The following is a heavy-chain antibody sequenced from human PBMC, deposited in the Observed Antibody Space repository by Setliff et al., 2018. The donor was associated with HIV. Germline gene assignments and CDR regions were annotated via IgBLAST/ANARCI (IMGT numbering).Heavy chain of an antibody. J-gene: IGHJ6*03. CDR1: GYSFTNYW. CDR2: IYGGDSDT. CDR3: ARHAGPRNFWSGYSSGMDV. V-gene: IGHV5-51*01. D-gene: IGHD3-3*01. Sequence: PGESLKISCKGSGYSFTNYWIAWVRQMPGQGLEWMGSIYGGDSDTRYSPSFQGQVTISADKSINTAYVQWSSLKASDTAMYYCARHAGPRNFWSGYSSGMDVWGKGTTVTVSS.